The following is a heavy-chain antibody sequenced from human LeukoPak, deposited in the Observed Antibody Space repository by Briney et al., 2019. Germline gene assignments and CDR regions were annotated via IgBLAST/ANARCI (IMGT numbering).Heavy chain of an antibody. CDR2: IYYSGST. CDR3: AEGGSYFDY. V-gene: IGHV4-59*01. Sequence: SETLSLTCTVSGGSTSSYYWSWLRQPPGKGLEWIGYIYYSGSTNYNPSLKSRVTISVDTSKNQFALKLSSVTAADTAVYYCAEGGSYFDYWGQGTLVIVSS. D-gene: IGHD1-26*01. J-gene: IGHJ4*02. CDR1: GGSTSSYY.